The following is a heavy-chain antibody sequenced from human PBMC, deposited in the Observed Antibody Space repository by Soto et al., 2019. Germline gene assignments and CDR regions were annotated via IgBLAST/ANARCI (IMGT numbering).Heavy chain of an antibody. CDR1: GFTFNNYW. J-gene: IGHJ6*02. CDR3: VRYSSIISCAPYGMDV. Sequence: EVQLVESGGGLVQPGGSLRLSCAASGFTFNNYWMHWVRQAPGKWPVWVSRIKGDGSSITYADSVKGRFTISRDNAKNTLYLQINSLRADDTAVYYCVRYSSIISCAPYGMDVWGQGTTVTVSS. D-gene: IGHD2-15*01. CDR2: IKGDGSSI. V-gene: IGHV3-74*01.